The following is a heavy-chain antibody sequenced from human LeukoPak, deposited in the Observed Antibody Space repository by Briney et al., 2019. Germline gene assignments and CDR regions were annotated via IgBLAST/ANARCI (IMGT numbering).Heavy chain of an antibody. D-gene: IGHD3-16*01. CDR2: ISGSGGST. CDR3: AKAALMITFGGTPGRSPFDY. V-gene: IGHV3-23*01. Sequence: GGSLRLSCAASGFTFSSYAISWVRQAPGKGLEWVSAISGSGGSTYYADSVKGRFTISRDNSKNTLYLQMNSLRAEDTAVYYCAKAALMITFGGTPGRSPFDYWGQGTLVTVSS. J-gene: IGHJ4*02. CDR1: GFTFSSYA.